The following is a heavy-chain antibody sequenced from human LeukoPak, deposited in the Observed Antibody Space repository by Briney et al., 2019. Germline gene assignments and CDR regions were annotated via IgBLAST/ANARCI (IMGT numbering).Heavy chain of an antibody. CDR2: IIPILGIA. CDR1: GGTFSSYT. CDR3: ARDRVSGNPYSFDY. V-gene: IGHV1-69*04. J-gene: IGHJ4*02. D-gene: IGHD1-26*01. Sequence: SVKVSCTASGGTFSSYTISWVRQAPGQGLEWMGRIIPILGIANYAQKFQGRVTITADKSTSTAYMGLSSLRSEDTAVYYCARDRVSGNPYSFDYWGQGTLVTVSS.